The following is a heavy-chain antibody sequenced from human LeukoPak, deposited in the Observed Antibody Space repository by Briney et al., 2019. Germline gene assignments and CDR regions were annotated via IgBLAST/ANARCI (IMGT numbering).Heavy chain of an antibody. D-gene: IGHD2-2*01. Sequence: SETLSLTCTVSGGSITGYYWSWIRQPPGKGLEWIGYVFYSGSTNYNPSLKSRVTISVDTSKNQFSLKLSSVTAADTAVYYCARLLGYCSSTSCYGGTEYFQHWGQGTLVTVSS. CDR3: ARLLGYCSSTSCYGGTEYFQH. J-gene: IGHJ1*01. CDR1: GGSITGYY. CDR2: VFYSGST. V-gene: IGHV4-59*12.